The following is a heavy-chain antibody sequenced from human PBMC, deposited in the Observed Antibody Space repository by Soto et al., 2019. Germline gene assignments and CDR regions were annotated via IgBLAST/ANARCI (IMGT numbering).Heavy chain of an antibody. V-gene: IGHV3-15*01. Sequence: LRLSCAASGFTFSNAWMSWVRQAPGKGLEWVGRIKSKTDGGTTDYAAPVKGRFTISRDDSKNTLYLQMNSLKTEDTAVYYCTTAEYYYDSSGPGYYYYGMDVWGQGTTVTVSS. CDR3: TTAEYYYDSSGPGYYYYGMDV. CDR1: GFTFSNAW. J-gene: IGHJ6*02. CDR2: IKSKTDGGTT. D-gene: IGHD3-22*01.